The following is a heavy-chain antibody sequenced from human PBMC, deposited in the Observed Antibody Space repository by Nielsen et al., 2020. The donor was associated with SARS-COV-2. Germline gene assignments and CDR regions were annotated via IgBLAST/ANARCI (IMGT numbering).Heavy chain of an antibody. V-gene: IGHV3-66*01. CDR3: ARDNWGRMDV. CDR1: GFTISSSF. D-gene: IGHD7-27*01. CDR2: IYTDGST. Sequence: GESLKISCGASGFTISSSFMSWVRQAAGKGLDWVSVIYTDGSTSYADSMKGRFTVSRDNSKNTGYLQMNSLRAEDTAVYYCARDNWGRMDVWGQGTTVTVSS. J-gene: IGHJ6*02.